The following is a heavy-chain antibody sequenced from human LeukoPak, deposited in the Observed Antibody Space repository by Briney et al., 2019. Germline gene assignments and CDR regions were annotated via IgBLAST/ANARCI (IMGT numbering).Heavy chain of an antibody. CDR1: GYTFTGYY. CDR2: INPNSGGT. D-gene: IGHD5-18*01. CDR3: AGRPDTAIVPIFDY. J-gene: IGHJ4*02. V-gene: IGHV1-2*02. Sequence: ASVKVCCKASGYTFTGYYLHWVRQAPGQGLEWMGWINPNSGGTNYAQKFQGRVTMTGDTSINTAYMELSRLSSDDTAIYYCAGRPDTAIVPIFDYWGQGTLVTVSS.